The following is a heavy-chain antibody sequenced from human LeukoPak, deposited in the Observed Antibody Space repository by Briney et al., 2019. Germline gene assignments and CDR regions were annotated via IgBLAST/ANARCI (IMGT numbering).Heavy chain of an antibody. V-gene: IGHV3-23*01. CDR3: AKLVGRDPYYFDY. D-gene: IGHD6-19*01. CDR1: GFTFSSYA. CDR2: ISGSGGST. J-gene: IGHJ4*02. Sequence: PGGPLRLSCAASGFTFSSYAMSWVRQAPGKGLEWVSAISGSGGSTYYADSVKGRFTISRDNSKNTLYLQMNSLRAEDTAVYYCAKLVGRDPYYFDYWGQGTLVTVSS.